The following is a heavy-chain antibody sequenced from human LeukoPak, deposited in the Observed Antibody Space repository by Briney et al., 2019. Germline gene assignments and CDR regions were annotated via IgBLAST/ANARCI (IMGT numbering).Heavy chain of an antibody. CDR3: ARDVGTTVGAFDI. J-gene: IGHJ3*02. D-gene: IGHD1-26*01. V-gene: IGHV3-7*01. Sequence: PGGSLRLSCAASGFTFSRYWMNWVRQAPGKGLEWVANIKRDGSEKYYVDSVKGRFTISRDNAENSLYLQVNSLRAVDTAVYYCARDVGTTVGAFDIWGQGTMVTVSS. CDR2: IKRDGSEK. CDR1: GFTFSRYW.